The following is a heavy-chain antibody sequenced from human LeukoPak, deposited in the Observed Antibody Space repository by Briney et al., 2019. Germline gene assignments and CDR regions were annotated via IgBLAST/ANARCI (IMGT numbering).Heavy chain of an antibody. D-gene: IGHD1-26*01. CDR2: IYSGGST. J-gene: IGHJ6*03. CDR3: ARGYSGSFYYYYYMDV. Sequence: PGGSLRLSCAASGFTFSSYSMNWVRQAPGKGLEWVSVIYSGGSTYYADSVKGRFTISRDNSKNTLYLQMNSLRAEDTAVYYCARGYSGSFYYYYYMDVWGKGTTVTISS. V-gene: IGHV3-66*01. CDR1: GFTFSSYS.